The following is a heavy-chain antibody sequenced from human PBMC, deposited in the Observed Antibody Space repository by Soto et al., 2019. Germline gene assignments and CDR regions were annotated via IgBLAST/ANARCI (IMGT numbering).Heavy chain of an antibody. D-gene: IGHD3-10*01. V-gene: IGHV1-18*01. CDR2: ISAYNGNT. CDR1: GYTFTSYG. Sequence: GASVKVSCKASGYTFTSYGISWVRQAPGQGLEWMGWISAYNGNTNYAQKLQGRVTMTTDTSTSTAYMELRSLRSDDTAVYYCARGITMVRGVTGLFDYWGQGXLVTVYS. J-gene: IGHJ4*02. CDR3: ARGITMVRGVTGLFDY.